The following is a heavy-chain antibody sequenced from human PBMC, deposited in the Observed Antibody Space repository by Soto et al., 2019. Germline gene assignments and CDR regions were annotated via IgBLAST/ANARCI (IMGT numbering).Heavy chain of an antibody. Sequence: VGSLRLSCAASGFTFSSYGMHWVRQAPGKGLEWVAVISYDGSNKYYADSVKGRFTISRDNSKNTLYLQMNSLRAEDTAVYYCAKDTAMVFYYYGMDVWGQGTTVTVSS. CDR1: GFTFSSYG. CDR2: ISYDGSNK. CDR3: AKDTAMVFYYYGMDV. V-gene: IGHV3-30*18. J-gene: IGHJ6*02. D-gene: IGHD5-18*01.